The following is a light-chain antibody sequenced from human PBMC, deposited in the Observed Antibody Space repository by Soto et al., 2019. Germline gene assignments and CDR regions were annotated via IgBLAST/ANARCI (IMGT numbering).Light chain of an antibody. CDR2: DVS. J-gene: IGKJ5*01. V-gene: IGKV1-13*02. CDR3: QQFNTYPIT. CDR1: QDIRGA. Sequence: AIQLTQSPSSLSASVGDRVTITCRASQDIRGALAWYQQKPGKPPKLLIFDVSSLQSGVPSRFSGGGSGTDFPLTISSLQAEDFATYYCQQFNTYPITFGQGTRLEIK.